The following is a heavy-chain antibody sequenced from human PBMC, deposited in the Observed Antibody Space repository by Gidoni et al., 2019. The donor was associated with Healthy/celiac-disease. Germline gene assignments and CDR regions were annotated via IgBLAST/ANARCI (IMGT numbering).Heavy chain of an antibody. CDR1: GGSISSYY. CDR3: AREIQWLRPTGDAFDI. D-gene: IGHD5-12*01. J-gene: IGHJ3*02. V-gene: IGHV4-4*07. Sequence: QVQLQESGPGLVKPSETLSLTCTVSGGSISSYYWSWIRQPAGKGLEWIGRIYTSGSTNYNPSLKSRVTMSVDTSKNQFSLKLSSVTAADTAVYYCAREIQWLRPTGDAFDIWGQGTMVTVSS. CDR2: IYTSGST.